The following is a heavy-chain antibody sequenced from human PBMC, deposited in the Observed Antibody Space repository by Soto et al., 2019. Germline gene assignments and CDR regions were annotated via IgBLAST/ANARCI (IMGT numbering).Heavy chain of an antibody. CDR3: AIHRLITTVTTYFDY. D-gene: IGHD4-17*01. CDR2: IYYSGST. CDR1: GGSISSSSYY. V-gene: IGHV4-39*01. J-gene: IGHJ4*02. Sequence: SETLSLTCTVSGGSISSSSYYWGWIRQPPGKGLEWIGSIYYSGSTYYNPSLKSRVTISVDTSKNQFSLKLSSVTAADTAVYYCAIHRLITTVTTYFDYWGQGTLVTVSS.